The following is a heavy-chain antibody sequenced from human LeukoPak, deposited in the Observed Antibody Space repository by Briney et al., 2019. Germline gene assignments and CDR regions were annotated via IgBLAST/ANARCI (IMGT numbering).Heavy chain of an antibody. V-gene: IGHV4-59*01. CDR3: ARSGCSGGSCYSFRYYYYYGMDV. D-gene: IGHD2-15*01. J-gene: IGHJ6*02. CDR2: IYHSGST. CDR1: GGSISSYY. Sequence: SETLSLTCTVSGGSISSYYWSWIRQPPGKGLEWIGYIYHSGSTNYNPSLKSRVTISVDTSKNQFSLKLSSVTAADTAVYYCARSGCSGGSCYSFRYYYYYGMDVWGQGTTVTVSS.